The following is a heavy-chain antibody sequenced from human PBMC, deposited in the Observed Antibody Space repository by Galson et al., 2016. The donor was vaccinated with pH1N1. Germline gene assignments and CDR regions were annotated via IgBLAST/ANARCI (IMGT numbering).Heavy chain of an antibody. CDR1: GYSFSSYW. V-gene: IGHV5-51*01. Sequence: QSGAEVKKPGETLKISCQVSGYSFSSYWVAWVRQMPGKGLEWMAIMYPDGSDIKYSPSFEGQVTISADKSISTAYLQWSSLKASDTPIYYCARYSGSFFFDYWGQGTLVTVSS. CDR3: ARYSGSFFFDY. CDR2: MYPDGSDI. D-gene: IGHD1-26*01. J-gene: IGHJ4*02.